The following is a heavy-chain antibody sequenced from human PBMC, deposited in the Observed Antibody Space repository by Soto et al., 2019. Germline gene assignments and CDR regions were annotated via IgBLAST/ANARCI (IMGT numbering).Heavy chain of an antibody. D-gene: IGHD6-13*01. CDR2: TYCSGST. Sequence: PSETLSLTCTVSGGSMIAYYWNWMRQPPGKGLQWIGYTYCSGSTTYNPSLKSRVTISVDSSKNQFSLKLDSVTPADTAVYYCARVRGTAGKRYFDYWGPGTLVTVSS. CDR1: GGSMIAYY. J-gene: IGHJ4*02. V-gene: IGHV4-59*01. CDR3: ARVRGTAGKRYFDY.